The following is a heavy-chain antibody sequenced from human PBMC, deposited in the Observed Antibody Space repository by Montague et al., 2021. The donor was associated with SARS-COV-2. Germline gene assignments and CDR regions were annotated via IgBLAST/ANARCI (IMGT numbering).Heavy chain of an antibody. V-gene: IGHV4-39*02. CDR2: LLTSGAT. J-gene: IGHJ6*03. Sequence: SETLSLTCTVSGDSITSKTHYWDWVRQPPGKGLEWIGRLLTSGATNFNPSLKSRLTISGDTSKNEFYLKLSSVTAADTAVYYCARDSTHFDFWRGHYGNKYYMDIWGKGTRVPV. CDR1: GDSITSKTHY. D-gene: IGHD3-3*01. CDR3: ARDSTHFDFWRGHYGNKYYMDI.